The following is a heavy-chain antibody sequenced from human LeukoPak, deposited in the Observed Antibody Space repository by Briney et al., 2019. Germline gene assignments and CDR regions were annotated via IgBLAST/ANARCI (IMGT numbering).Heavy chain of an antibody. D-gene: IGHD3-10*01. CDR2: IYTGDNT. Sequence: PGGSLRLSCAASGFTISISYMGWVRQAPGKGLEWVSTIYTGDNTNYADSVKGRFTISRDNSKNTLYLQMNSLRVEDTAVYYCAHSLSLVWFGELPKGRDWFDPWGRGTLVTVSS. J-gene: IGHJ5*02. CDR3: AHSLSLVWFGELPKGRDWFDP. V-gene: IGHV3-53*01. CDR1: GFTISISY.